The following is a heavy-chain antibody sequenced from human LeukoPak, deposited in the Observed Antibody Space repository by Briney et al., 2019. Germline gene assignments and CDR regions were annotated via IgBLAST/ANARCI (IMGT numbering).Heavy chain of an antibody. CDR1: GFTFSSYA. D-gene: IGHD1-26*01. CDR3: ARDMFLRKGRVGATQIAFDI. J-gene: IGHJ3*02. V-gene: IGHV3-30*04. Sequence: GGSLRLSCAASGFTFSSYAMHWVRQAPGKGLEWVAVISYDGSNEYYPDFVRGRFTISRDISKNTLYLQMNSLRAEDTAVYYCARDMFLRKGRVGATQIAFDIWGQGTMVTVSS. CDR2: ISYDGSNE.